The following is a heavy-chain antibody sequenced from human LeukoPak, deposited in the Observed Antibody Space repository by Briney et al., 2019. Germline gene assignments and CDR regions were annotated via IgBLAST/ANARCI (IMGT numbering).Heavy chain of an antibody. CDR2: IWYDGSNK. CDR1: GFTFNTYG. CDR3: ARDRDCSGGSCYYYYYGMDV. Sequence: GRSLRLSCAASGFTFNTYGMHWVRQAPGKGLEWVAVIWYDGSNKYYADSVKGRFTISRDNSKNTLYLQMNRLRAEDTAVYYCARDRDCSGGSCYYYYYGMDVWGQGTTVTVSS. J-gene: IGHJ6*02. D-gene: IGHD2-15*01. V-gene: IGHV3-33*01.